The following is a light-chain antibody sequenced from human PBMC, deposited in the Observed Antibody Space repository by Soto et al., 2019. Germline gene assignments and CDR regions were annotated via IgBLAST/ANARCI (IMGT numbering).Light chain of an antibody. CDR3: QQYSDSPPT. CDR2: GAS. Sequence: IVLTQSPGTLSLSPGDRATLSCRASQRVSARYLAWYHQKPGQAPRLLIFGASDRATGIPDRFSGSGSGTDFTHTINRLEPEDFAMYYCQQYSDSPPTFGQGTKVEIQ. V-gene: IGKV3-20*01. J-gene: IGKJ1*01. CDR1: QRVSARY.